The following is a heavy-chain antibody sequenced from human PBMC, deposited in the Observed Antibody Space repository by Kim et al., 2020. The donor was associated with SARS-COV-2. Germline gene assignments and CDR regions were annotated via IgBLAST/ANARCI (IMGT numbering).Heavy chain of an antibody. J-gene: IGHJ6*02. CDR3: ARDGYDEQYGMDV. V-gene: IGHV1-2*06. Sequence: ASVKVPCKASGYTFTGYYMHWVRQAPGQGLEWMGRINPNSGGTNYAQKFQGRVTMTRDTSISTAYMELSRLRSDDTAVYCCARDGYDEQYGMDVWGQGTTVTVSS. CDR2: INPNSGGT. CDR1: GYTFTGYY. D-gene: IGHD5-12*01.